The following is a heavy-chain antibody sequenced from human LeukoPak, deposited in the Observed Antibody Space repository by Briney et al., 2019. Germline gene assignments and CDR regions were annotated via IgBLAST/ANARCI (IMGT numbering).Heavy chain of an antibody. V-gene: IGHV3-23*01. D-gene: IGHD3-16*01. CDR3: AKDLRGLTRIDY. CDR1: GFTFSSYA. Sequence: GGSLRPSCAASGFTFSSYAMSCVRQAPGKGMEWVSAFSGSGGSTYYADSVKGRLTISRDNSKNTPYMQMNCLRAEDTAVYYCAKDLRGLTRIDYWGQGTLVTVCS. J-gene: IGHJ4*02. CDR2: FSGSGGST.